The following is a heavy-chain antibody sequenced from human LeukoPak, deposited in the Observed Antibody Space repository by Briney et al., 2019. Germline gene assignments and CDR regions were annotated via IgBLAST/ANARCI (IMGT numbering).Heavy chain of an antibody. Sequence: PSETLSLTCTVSGGSISSSSYYWGWIRQPPGKGLEWIGSIYYSGSTYYNPSLKSRVTISVDTSKNQFSLKLSSVTAADTAVYYCAREEYSSGWPLAFDIWGQGTMVTVSS. CDR2: IYYSGST. D-gene: IGHD6-19*01. J-gene: IGHJ3*02. V-gene: IGHV4-39*07. CDR1: GGSISSSSYY. CDR3: AREEYSSGWPLAFDI.